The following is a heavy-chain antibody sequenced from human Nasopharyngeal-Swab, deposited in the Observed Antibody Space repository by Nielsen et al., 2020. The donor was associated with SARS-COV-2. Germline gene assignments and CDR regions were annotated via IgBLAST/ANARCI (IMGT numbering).Heavy chain of an antibody. D-gene: IGHD3-10*01. J-gene: IGHJ4*02. CDR2: INANSGVT. CDR1: GYTFTDYH. V-gene: IGHV1-2*07. Sequence: ASVKVSCKASGYTFTDYHLHWVRQVPGQGLEWLGWINANSGVTNYAHKFKGRVTVTRDTSISTAYMELSRLRSDDTAVYYCAREPDMVRGITLFDYWGQGTLVTVSS. CDR3: AREPDMVRGITLFDY.